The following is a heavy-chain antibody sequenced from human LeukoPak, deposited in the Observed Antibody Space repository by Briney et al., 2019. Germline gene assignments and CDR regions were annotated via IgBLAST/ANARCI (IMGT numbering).Heavy chain of an antibody. J-gene: IGHJ4*02. CDR3: AEGATPYYFDH. D-gene: IGHD4/OR15-4a*01. CDR1: GYCFSTFW. Sequence: GESLKISCKGSGYCFSTFWIAWVRRMPGKGLECMGIIQPGDSKTRYSPSFQGHVTISADKSISTSYLQWSSLQASDPAMYYCAEGATPYYFDHWGEGTLVTVSA. V-gene: IGHV5-51*01. CDR2: IQPGDSKT.